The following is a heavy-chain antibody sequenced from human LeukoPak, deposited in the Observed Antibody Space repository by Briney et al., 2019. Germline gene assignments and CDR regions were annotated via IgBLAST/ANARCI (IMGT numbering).Heavy chain of an antibody. CDR3: ARGPSHLDY. J-gene: IGHJ4*02. CDR2: ISGSGGST. Sequence: PGESLRLTCAASGFTFSSYAMSWVRQAPAKGLEWVSAISGSGGSTYYADSVKGRFAISRDNSKNTLYLQMNSLRAEDTAVYSCARGPSHLDYWGQGTLVTVSS. V-gene: IGHV3-23*01. CDR1: GFTFSSYA.